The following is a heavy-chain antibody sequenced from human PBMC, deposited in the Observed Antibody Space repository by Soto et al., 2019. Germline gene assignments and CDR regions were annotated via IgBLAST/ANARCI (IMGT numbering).Heavy chain of an antibody. CDR3: ARERGRYCSGESCYPFGP. D-gene: IGHD2-15*01. CDR2: INDSGST. V-gene: IGHV4-34*01. J-gene: IGHJ5*02. CDR1: GGAFRGYY. Sequence: SETLSLTCAVYGGAFRGYYWSWIRQPPGKGLEWLGEINDSGSTNYNPSLKSRITISLDTSKKEIALRLSSVTAADTAVYYCARERGRYCSGESCYPFGPWGQGALVTVSS.